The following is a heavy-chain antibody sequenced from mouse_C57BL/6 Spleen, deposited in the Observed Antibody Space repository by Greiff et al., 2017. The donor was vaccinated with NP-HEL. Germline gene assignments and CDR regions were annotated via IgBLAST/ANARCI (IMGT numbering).Heavy chain of an antibody. J-gene: IGHJ2*01. V-gene: IGHV5-4*03. D-gene: IGHD1-1*01. CDR3: ARSYGSSYYFDY. Sequence: EVKLVESGGGLVKPGGSLKLSCAASGFTFSSYAMSWVRQTPEKRLEWVATISDGGSYTYYPDNVKGRFTISRDNDKNNLYLQMSHLKSEDTAMYYCARSYGSSYYFDYWGQGTTLTVSS. CDR2: ISDGGSYT. CDR1: GFTFSSYA.